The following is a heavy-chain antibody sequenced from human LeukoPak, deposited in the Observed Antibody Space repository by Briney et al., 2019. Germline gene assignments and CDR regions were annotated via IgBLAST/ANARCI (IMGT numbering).Heavy chain of an antibody. CDR1: GFTFSSYA. V-gene: IGHV3-30-3*01. CDR2: ISYDGSNK. CDR3: ARYATYPHTYGMDV. Sequence: PGGSLRLSCAASGFTFSSYAMHWVRQAPGKGLEWVAVISYDGSNKYYADSVKGRFTISRDNSKNTLYLQMNSLRAEDTAVYYCARYATYPHTYGMDVWGQGTTVTVSS. J-gene: IGHJ6*02.